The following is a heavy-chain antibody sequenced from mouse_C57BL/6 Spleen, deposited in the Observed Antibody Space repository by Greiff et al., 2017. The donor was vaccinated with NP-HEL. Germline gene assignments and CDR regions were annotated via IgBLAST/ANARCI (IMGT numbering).Heavy chain of an antibody. Sequence: VQLQQPGAELVMPGASVKLSCKASGYTFTSYWMHWVKQRPGQGLEWIGEIDPSDSYTNYNQKFKGKSTLTVDKSSSTAYMQLSSLTSEDSAVYYCARKGGSFFDYWGQGTTLTVSS. CDR1: GYTFTSYW. CDR2: IDPSDSYT. CDR3: ARKGGSFFDY. J-gene: IGHJ2*01. V-gene: IGHV1-69*01. D-gene: IGHD6-1*01.